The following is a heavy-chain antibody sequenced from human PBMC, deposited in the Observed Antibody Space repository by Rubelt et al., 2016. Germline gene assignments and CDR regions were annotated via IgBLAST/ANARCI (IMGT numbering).Heavy chain of an antibody. D-gene: IGHD1-7*01. CDR3: AREHSSLLELGREIDY. CDR1: GYTFTSYY. J-gene: IGHJ4*02. Sequence: QSGAEVKKPGASVKVSCKASGYTFTSYYMHWVRQAPGQGLEWMGIINPSGGSTSYAQKFQGRVTMTRDTSTSTVYMELSRLRSDDTAVYYCAREHSSLLELGREIDYWGQGTLVTVSS. V-gene: IGHV1-46*01. CDR2: INPSGGST.